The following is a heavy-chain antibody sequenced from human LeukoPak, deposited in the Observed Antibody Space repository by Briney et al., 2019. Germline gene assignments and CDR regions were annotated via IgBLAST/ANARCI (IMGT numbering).Heavy chain of an antibody. J-gene: IGHJ6*03. D-gene: IGHD4-11*01. CDR3: ARGVPKTSYYYYYMDV. Sequence: GGSLRLSCAASGFTFSSYSMNWVRQAPGKGLEWVSYISSSGYTINYADSVKGRFTISRDNAKNSLYLQMNSLRAEDTAVYYCARGVPKTSYYYYYMDVWGKGTTVTVSS. V-gene: IGHV3-48*01. CDR2: ISSSGYTI. CDR1: GFTFSSYS.